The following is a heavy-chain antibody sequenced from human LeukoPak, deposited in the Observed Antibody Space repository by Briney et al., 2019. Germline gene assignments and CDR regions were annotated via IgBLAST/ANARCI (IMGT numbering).Heavy chain of an antibody. Sequence: GSLRLSCAASGFTFSSYWMSWVRQAPGKGLEWVANIKQDGSEKYYVDSVKGRFTIPRDNAKNSLYLQMNSLRAEDTAVYYCARERGEILRYFDWLPSWYFDLWGRGTLVTVSS. CDR1: GFTFSSYW. CDR2: IKQDGSEK. J-gene: IGHJ2*01. D-gene: IGHD3-9*01. V-gene: IGHV3-7*03. CDR3: ARERGEILRYFDWLPSWYFDL.